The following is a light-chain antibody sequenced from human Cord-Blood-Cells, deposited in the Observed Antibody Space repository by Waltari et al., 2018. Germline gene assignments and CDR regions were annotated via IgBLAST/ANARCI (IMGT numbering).Light chain of an antibody. CDR3: AAWDDSLSGYV. V-gene: IGLV1-47*01. CDR2: RNN. J-gene: IGLJ1*01. CDR1: SENTGSIE. Sequence: GQRVTISCSGCSENTGSIEVYSYQQLPGTAPKHLIYRNNHRPSGVPDRFSCAKSGTSASLAISGLRSEDEADYYCAAWDDSLSGYVFGTGTKVTVL.